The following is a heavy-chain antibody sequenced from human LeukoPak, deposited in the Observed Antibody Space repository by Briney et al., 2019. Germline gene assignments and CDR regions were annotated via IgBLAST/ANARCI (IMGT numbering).Heavy chain of an antibody. D-gene: IGHD5-18*01. CDR2: ISAYNGNT. V-gene: IGHV1-18*01. CDR1: GYTFTNYG. CDR3: ARLNEYNYGNGY. Sequence: GASVKVSCKASGYTFTNYGLNWVRQAPGQGLEWMGWISAYNGNTNYAQKLQCRVTMTTDTSTNTAYMELRSLRSDDTAVYYCARLNEYNYGNGYWGQGTLVTVSS. J-gene: IGHJ4*02.